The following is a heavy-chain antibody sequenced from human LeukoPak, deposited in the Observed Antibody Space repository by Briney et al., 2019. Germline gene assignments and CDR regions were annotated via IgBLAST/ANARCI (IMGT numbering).Heavy chain of an antibody. CDR3: ARRYFDWFLGAGGSLDI. Sequence: GGSLRLSCAGSGFTFRSYWMHWVRQAPGKGLEWVANIKQDGSEKYYVDSVKGRFTISRDNANDSVYLQMNSLRAEDTAVYYCARRYFDWFLGAGGSLDIWGQGTMVTVSA. J-gene: IGHJ3*02. V-gene: IGHV3-7*01. CDR1: GFTFRSYW. D-gene: IGHD3-9*01. CDR2: IKQDGSEK.